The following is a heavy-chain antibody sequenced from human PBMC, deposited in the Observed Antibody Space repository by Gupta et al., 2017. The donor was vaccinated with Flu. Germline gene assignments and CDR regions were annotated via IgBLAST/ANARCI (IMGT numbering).Heavy chain of an antibody. V-gene: IGHV1-69*01. J-gene: IGHJ6*02. Sequence: QVQLVQSGAEVKKPGSSVKVSCKASGGTFSSYAISWVRQAPGQGLEWMGGIIPIFGTANYAQKFQGRVTITADESTSTAYMELSSLRSEDTAVYYCARDVCDSSAELCYYYGMDVWGQGTTVTVSS. CDR3: ARDVCDSSAELCYYYGMDV. CDR2: IIPIFGTA. D-gene: IGHD3-22*01. CDR1: GGTFSSYA.